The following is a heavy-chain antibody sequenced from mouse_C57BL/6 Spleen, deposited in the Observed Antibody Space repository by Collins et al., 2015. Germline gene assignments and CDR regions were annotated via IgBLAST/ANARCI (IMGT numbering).Heavy chain of an antibody. Sequence: QVQLQQPGAELVKPGASVKVSCKASGYTFTSYWITWVKQRPGQGLEWIGDIYPGSGSTNYNEKFKSKATLTVDTSSSTAYMQLSSLTSEDSAVYYCARSHYYGSYWYFDVWGTGTTVTVSS. D-gene: IGHD1-1*01. V-gene: IGHV1-55*01. CDR3: ARSHYYGSYWYFDV. CDR1: GYTFTSYW. CDR2: IYPGSGST. J-gene: IGHJ1*03.